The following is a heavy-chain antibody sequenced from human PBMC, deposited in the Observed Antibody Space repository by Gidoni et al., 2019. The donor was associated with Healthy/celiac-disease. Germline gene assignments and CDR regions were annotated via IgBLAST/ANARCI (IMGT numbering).Heavy chain of an antibody. Sequence: QVQLVQSGAEVKKPGASVKVSCKASGYTFTSYDINWVRQATGQGLEWMGWMNPNSGNTGYAQKFQGRVTMTRNTSISTAYRELSSLRSEDTAVYYCARGRVVAQSLYFDYWGQGTLVTVSS. D-gene: IGHD5-12*01. V-gene: IGHV1-8*01. CDR3: ARGRVVAQSLYFDY. J-gene: IGHJ4*02. CDR1: GYTFTSYD. CDR2: MNPNSGNT.